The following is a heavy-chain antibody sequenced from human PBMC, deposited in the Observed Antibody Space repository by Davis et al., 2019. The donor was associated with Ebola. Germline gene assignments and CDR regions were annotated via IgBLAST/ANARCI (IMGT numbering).Heavy chain of an antibody. J-gene: IGHJ4*02. CDR3: NAVSSWYRGYFDY. CDR2: IRSKAYGGTT. V-gene: IGHV3-49*04. Sequence: PGGSLRLSCAASGFTFSNAWMSWVRQAPGKGLEWVGFIRSKAYGGTTEYAASVKGRFTISRDDSKSIAYLQMNSLKTEDTAVYYCNAVSSWYRGYFDYWGQGTLVTVSS. D-gene: IGHD6-13*01. CDR1: GFTFSNAW.